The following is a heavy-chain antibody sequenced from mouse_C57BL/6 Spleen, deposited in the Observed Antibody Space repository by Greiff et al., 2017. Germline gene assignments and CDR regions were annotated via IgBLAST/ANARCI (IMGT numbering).Heavy chain of an antibody. CDR1: GYTFTDYY. D-gene: IGHD1-1*01. V-gene: IGHV1-19*01. J-gene: IGHJ4*01. CDR2: INPYNGGT. CDR3: ARRDYGGAMDY. Sequence: VQLQQSGPVLVKPGASVKMSCKASGYTFTDYYMNWVKQSHGKSLEWIGVINPYNGGTSYNQKFKGKATLTVDKSSSTAYMELNSLTSEDSAVYYCARRDYGGAMDYWGQGTSVTVSS.